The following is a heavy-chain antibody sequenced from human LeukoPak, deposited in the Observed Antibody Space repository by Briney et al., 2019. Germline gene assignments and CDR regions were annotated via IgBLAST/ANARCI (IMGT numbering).Heavy chain of an antibody. D-gene: IGHD5-18*01. CDR2: MNPNSGNT. J-gene: IGHJ5*02. V-gene: IGHV1-8*01. CDR3: ARDRYSYGSNWFDP. CDR1: GYTLTSYD. Sequence: ASVKVSCKASGYTLTSYDINWVRQATGQGLEWMGWMNPNSGNTGYAQKFQGRVTMTRNTSISTAYMELSSLRSEDTAVYYCARDRYSYGSNWFDPWGQGTLVTVSS.